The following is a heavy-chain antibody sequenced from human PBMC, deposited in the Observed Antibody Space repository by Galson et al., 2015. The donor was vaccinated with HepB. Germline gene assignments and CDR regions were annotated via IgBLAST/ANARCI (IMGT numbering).Heavy chain of an antibody. Sequence: SLRLSCAASGFTFSSYGMHWVRQAPGKGLEWVAVISYDGSNKYYADSVKGRFTISRDNSKNTLYLQMNSLRAEDTAVYYCATAIVVVTKRSHGGSFDIWGQGTMVTVSS. D-gene: IGHD3-22*01. J-gene: IGHJ3*02. CDR3: ATAIVVVTKRSHGGSFDI. CDR1: GFTFSSYG. V-gene: IGHV3-30*03. CDR2: ISYDGSNK.